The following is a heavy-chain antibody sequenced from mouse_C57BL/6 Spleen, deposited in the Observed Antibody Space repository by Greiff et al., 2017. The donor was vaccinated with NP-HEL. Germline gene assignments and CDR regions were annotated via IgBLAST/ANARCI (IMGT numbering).Heavy chain of an antibody. CDR2: IDPSDSET. V-gene: IGHV1-52*01. CDR1: GYTFTSYW. D-gene: IGHD1-1*01. CDR3: ARRTTVVDYYAMDY. Sequence: QVQLQQPGAELVRPGSSVKLSCKASGYTFTSYWMHWVKQRPIQGLEWIGNIDPSDSETHYNQKFKDKATLTVDKSSSTAYMQLSSLTSDDSAVYYCARRTTVVDYYAMDYWGQGTSVTVSS. J-gene: IGHJ4*01.